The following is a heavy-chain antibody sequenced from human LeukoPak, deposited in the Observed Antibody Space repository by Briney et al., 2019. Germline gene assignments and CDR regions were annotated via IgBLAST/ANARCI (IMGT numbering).Heavy chain of an antibody. Sequence: GGSLRLSCAASGFTFDDYAMHWVRQAPGKGLEWVSGISWNSGSIGYADSVKGRFTISRDNSKNTLYLQMNSLRAEDTAVYYCAKDTQSYCGGDCYVDYWGQGTLVTVSS. CDR1: GFTFDDYA. J-gene: IGHJ4*02. V-gene: IGHV3-9*01. CDR3: AKDTQSYCGGDCYVDY. D-gene: IGHD2-21*01. CDR2: ISWNSGSI.